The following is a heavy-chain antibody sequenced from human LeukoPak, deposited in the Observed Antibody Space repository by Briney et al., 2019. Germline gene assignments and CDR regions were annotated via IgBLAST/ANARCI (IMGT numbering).Heavy chain of an antibody. D-gene: IGHD3-3*01. CDR2: ISYDGSNK. CDR1: GFTFSSYG. CDR3: AIQNDDFWSGSFDY. V-gene: IGHV3-30*03. J-gene: IGHJ4*02. Sequence: GGSLRLSCAASGFTFSSYGMHWVRQAPGKGLEWVAVISYDGSNKYYADSVKGRFTISRDNSKNTLYLQMNSLRAEDTAVYYCAIQNDDFWSGSFDYWGQGTLVTVSS.